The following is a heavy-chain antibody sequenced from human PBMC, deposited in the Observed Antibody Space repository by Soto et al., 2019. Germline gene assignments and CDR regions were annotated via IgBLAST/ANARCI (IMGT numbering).Heavy chain of an antibody. D-gene: IGHD5-12*01. CDR1: GLTFSSDG. CDR2: ISSSSSYI. J-gene: IGHJ5*02. Sequence: GGSLGISCAASGLTFSSDGIDWVRQAPGKGLEWVSSISSSSSYIYYADSVKGRFTISRDNAKNSLYLQMNSLRAEDTAVYYCARVVEMATIANWFDPWGQGTLVTVSS. V-gene: IGHV3-21*01. CDR3: ARVVEMATIANWFDP.